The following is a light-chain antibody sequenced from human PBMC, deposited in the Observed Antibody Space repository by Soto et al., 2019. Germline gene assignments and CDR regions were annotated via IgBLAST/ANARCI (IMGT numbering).Light chain of an antibody. Sequence: EIVLTQSPGTLSLSPGERATLSCRASQSVRSSYLAWYQQKPGQAPRLLIYGASSRATDIPDRFSASGSGTDFTLTISRLEPEDFAVYYCQQYVSSLTFGGGTKVEIK. CDR3: QQYVSSLT. CDR2: GAS. V-gene: IGKV3-20*01. J-gene: IGKJ4*01. CDR1: QSVRSSY.